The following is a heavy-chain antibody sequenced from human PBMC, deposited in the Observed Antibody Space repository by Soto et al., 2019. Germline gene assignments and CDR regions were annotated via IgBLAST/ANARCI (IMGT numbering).Heavy chain of an antibody. CDR2: INHSGST. V-gene: IGHV4-34*01. Sequence: SETLSLTCAVYGGSFSGYYWSWIRQPPGKGLEWIGEINHSGSTNYNPSLKSRVTISVDTSKNQFSLKLGSVTAADTAVYYCARVPSITMVRGENWFDPWGQGTLVTVSS. D-gene: IGHD3-10*01. J-gene: IGHJ5*02. CDR3: ARVPSITMVRGENWFDP. CDR1: GGSFSGYY.